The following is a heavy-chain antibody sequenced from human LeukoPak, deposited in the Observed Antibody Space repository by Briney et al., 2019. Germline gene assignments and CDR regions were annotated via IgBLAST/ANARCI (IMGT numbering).Heavy chain of an antibody. V-gene: IGHV4-4*07. D-gene: IGHD3-10*01. Sequence: PSETLSLTCTVSGGSISSYYWSWIRQPAGKGLEWIGRIYTSGSTNYNPSLKSRVTMSVDTSKNQFSLKLSSVTAADTAVYYCARAPLLWFGELLGSRPHDYYYYGMDVWGQGTTVTVSS. CDR2: IYTSGST. CDR1: GGSISSYY. CDR3: ARAPLLWFGELLGSRPHDYYYYGMDV. J-gene: IGHJ6*02.